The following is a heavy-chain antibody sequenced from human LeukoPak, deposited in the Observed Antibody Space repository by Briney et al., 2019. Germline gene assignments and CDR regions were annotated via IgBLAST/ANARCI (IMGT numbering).Heavy chain of an antibody. Sequence: GGSLRLSCAASGFIFSTYGMHWVRQAPGKGLEWVAFISHDGSNKYYADSVKGRFTISRDNSKNTLDLQMNSLGAEDTAVYYCARVGSGGAFDIWGQGTMVTVSS. CDR1: GFIFSTYG. V-gene: IGHV3-30*03. J-gene: IGHJ3*02. D-gene: IGHD3-16*01. CDR2: ISHDGSNK. CDR3: ARVGSGGAFDI.